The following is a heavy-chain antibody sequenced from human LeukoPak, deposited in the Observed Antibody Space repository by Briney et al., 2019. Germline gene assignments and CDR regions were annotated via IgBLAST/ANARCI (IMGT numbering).Heavy chain of an antibody. J-gene: IGHJ4*02. CDR2: IKHDGSEQ. CDR1: GFTFTSYW. D-gene: IGHD6-13*01. CDR3: KSGGAAPGNFDY. Sequence: GGSLRLSCAASGFTFTSYWMSWMRQAPGKGLQWVANIKHDGSEQYYADSVKGRFTISRDNAKNSLYLQMNSLGVEDTAVYYCKSGGAAPGNFDYWGQGALVTVSS. V-gene: IGHV3-7*01.